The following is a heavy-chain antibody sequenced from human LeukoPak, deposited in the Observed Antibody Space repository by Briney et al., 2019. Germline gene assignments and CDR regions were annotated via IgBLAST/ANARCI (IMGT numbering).Heavy chain of an antibody. V-gene: IGHV3-30-3*01. CDR2: ISYDGSNK. Sequence: PGGSLRLSCAASGFTFSSYAMHWVRQAPGKGLEWVAVISYDGSNKYYADSVQGRFTISRDNSKSTLYLQMNSLRAEDTAVYYCARDLVSSSSSRDYYYAVDVWGQGTTVTVSS. CDR1: GFTFSSYA. J-gene: IGHJ6*02. CDR3: ARDLVSSSSSRDYYYAVDV. D-gene: IGHD6-6*01.